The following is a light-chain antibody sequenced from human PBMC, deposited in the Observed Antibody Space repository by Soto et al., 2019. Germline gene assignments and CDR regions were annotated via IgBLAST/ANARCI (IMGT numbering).Light chain of an antibody. CDR2: KAS. CDR3: QQYNSYSPWT. Sequence: DIQMTQSPSTLSASVGDRVTITCRASQSISSWLAWYQQKPGKAPKLLIYKASNLESGVPSRFSGSGSGTEFTLTISSLQPGDFATYYCQQYNSYSPWTFGQGTKVGIK. J-gene: IGKJ1*01. CDR1: QSISSW. V-gene: IGKV1-5*03.